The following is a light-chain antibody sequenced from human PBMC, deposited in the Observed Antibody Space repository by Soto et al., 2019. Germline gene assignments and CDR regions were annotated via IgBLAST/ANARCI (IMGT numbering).Light chain of an antibody. J-gene: IGKJ5*01. CDR3: MQALQSLT. CDR1: QSLLYNNTYNY. CDR2: FGS. Sequence: EIVMTQSPLTLPVTPGEPASISCRSSQSLLYNNTYNYLDWYVQKPGQSPQLLIYFGSNRAPGVPDRLSGSGSGKDFTLKINRVEAEDVGTYYCMQALQSLTFGQGTRLEIK. V-gene: IGKV2-28*01.